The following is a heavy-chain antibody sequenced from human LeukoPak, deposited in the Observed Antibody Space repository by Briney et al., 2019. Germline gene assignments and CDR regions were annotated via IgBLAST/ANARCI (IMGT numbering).Heavy chain of an antibody. D-gene: IGHD1-1*01. CDR3: VRDPGYRPDWFDP. Sequence: EASVKVSCKASGYTFPNYGISWVRQAPGQGIEWMGWISPYSGNTDYTERLQGRVTMTSDTSTSPAYMELRSLRSDDTAVYYCVRDPGYRPDWFDPWGQGTLVTVSS. V-gene: IGHV1-18*01. CDR1: GYTFPNYG. CDR2: ISPYSGNT. J-gene: IGHJ5*02.